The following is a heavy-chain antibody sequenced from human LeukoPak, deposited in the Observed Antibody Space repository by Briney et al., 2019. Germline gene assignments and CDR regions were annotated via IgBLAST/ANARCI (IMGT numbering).Heavy chain of an antibody. Sequence: ASVKVSCKASGGTFSSYAISWARQAPGQGLEWMGRIIPILGIANYAQKLQGRVTITADKSTSTAYMELSSLRSEDTAVYYCARGTPYYYDSSGYYYELDYWGQGTLVTVSS. CDR3: ARGTPYYYDSSGYYYELDY. V-gene: IGHV1-69*04. CDR1: GGTFSSYA. J-gene: IGHJ4*02. D-gene: IGHD3-22*01. CDR2: IIPILGIA.